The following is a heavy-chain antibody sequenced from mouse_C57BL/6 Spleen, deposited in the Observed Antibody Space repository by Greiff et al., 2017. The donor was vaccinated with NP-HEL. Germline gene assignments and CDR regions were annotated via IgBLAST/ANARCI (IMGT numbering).Heavy chain of an antibody. V-gene: IGHV1-54*01. J-gene: IGHJ3*01. CDR1: GYAFTNYL. CDR2: INPGSGGT. Sequence: QVQLKESGAELVRPGTSVKVSCKASGYAFTNYLIEWVKQRPGQGLEWIGVINPGSGGTNYNEKFKGKATLTADKSSSTAYMQLSSLTSEDSAVYFCAREENYSNYEAWFAYWGQGTLVTVSA. CDR3: AREENYSNYEAWFAY. D-gene: IGHD2-5*01.